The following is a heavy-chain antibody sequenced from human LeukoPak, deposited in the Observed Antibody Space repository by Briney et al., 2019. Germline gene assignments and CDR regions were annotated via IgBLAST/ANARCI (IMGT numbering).Heavy chain of an antibody. Sequence: GGSLRLSCAASGFTFSSYGMHWVRQAPGKGLEGVAVIWYDGSNKYYADSVKGRFTISRDNSKNTLYLKMNSLRAEDTAVYYCAKSYHYYGSSIDYWGQGTLVTVSS. CDR2: IWYDGSNK. J-gene: IGHJ4*02. CDR1: GFTFSSYG. D-gene: IGHD3-10*01. V-gene: IGHV3-33*06. CDR3: AKSYHYYGSSIDY.